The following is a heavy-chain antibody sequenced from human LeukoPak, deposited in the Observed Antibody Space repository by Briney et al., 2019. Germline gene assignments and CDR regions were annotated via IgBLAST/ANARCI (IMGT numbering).Heavy chain of an antibody. CDR1: GGSISSSSHY. Sequence: PSETLFLTCSVSGGSISSSSHYWDWIRQPPGEGLEWIGSIYYSGSTYYNPSLKSRVTISVDTSKNQFSLKLISVTAADTAVYYCAREDTGGLDYWGQGILVTVSP. J-gene: IGHJ4*02. CDR2: IYYSGST. D-gene: IGHD2-8*02. CDR3: AREDTGGLDY. V-gene: IGHV4-39*07.